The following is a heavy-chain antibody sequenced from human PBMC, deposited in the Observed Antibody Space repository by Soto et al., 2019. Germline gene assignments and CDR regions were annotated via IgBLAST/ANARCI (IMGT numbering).Heavy chain of an antibody. CDR2: IIPISGAA. J-gene: IGHJ4*02. V-gene: IGHV1-69*06. D-gene: IGHD1-7*01. CDR3: ARDMTRTVVPYFDF. Sequence: ASVKVSCKASGGTFSKYVANWVRQAPGQGLEWMGRIIPISGAANYAQKFQGRVTIAADKSTSTSYMELSGLRSEDTAVYYCARDMTRTVVPYFDFWGQGTLVTVSS. CDR1: GGTFSKYV.